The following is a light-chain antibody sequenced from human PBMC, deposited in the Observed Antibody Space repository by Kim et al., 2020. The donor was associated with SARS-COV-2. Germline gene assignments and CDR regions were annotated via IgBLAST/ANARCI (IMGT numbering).Light chain of an antibody. CDR3: QQYGSSRT. V-gene: IGKV3-20*01. CDR1: HSISTTF. CDR2: GAS. Sequence: IVLTQSPGTLSLSPGERATLSCRASHSISTTFLAWYQQKPGQPPRLLIYGASNRATGIPDRFSGSGSGTDFTLTISRLEPEDFAVYFCQQYGSSRTFGQGTKVDIK. J-gene: IGKJ1*01.